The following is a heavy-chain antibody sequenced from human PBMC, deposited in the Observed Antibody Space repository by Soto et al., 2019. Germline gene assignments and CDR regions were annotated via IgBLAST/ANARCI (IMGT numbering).Heavy chain of an antibody. CDR2: INADNGDT. Sequence: ASVKVSCKASGYTFRSYGIQWVRQAPGQSLEWMGWINADNGDTKYSQNFQDRVTITRDTSANTAYMELSSLRTEDTAVYYCARVGIKCLRWFDPWGQGSLVTVSS. J-gene: IGHJ5*02. CDR1: GYTFRSYG. CDR3: ARVGIKCLRWFDP. D-gene: IGHD1-20*01. V-gene: IGHV1-3*01.